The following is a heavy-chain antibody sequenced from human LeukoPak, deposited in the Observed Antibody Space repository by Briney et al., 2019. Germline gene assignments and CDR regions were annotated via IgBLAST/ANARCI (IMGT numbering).Heavy chain of an antibody. V-gene: IGHV3-30-3*01. CDR3: ARDAGDGYNPWYYFDY. D-gene: IGHD5-24*01. CDR1: GFTFSSYA. Sequence: PGGSLRLSCAASGFTFSSYAMHWVRQAPGKGLEWVAVISYDGSNKYYADSVKGRFTISRDNSKNTLYLQMNSLRAEDTAVYYCARDAGDGYNPWYYFDYWGQGTLVTVSS. CDR2: ISYDGSNK. J-gene: IGHJ4*02.